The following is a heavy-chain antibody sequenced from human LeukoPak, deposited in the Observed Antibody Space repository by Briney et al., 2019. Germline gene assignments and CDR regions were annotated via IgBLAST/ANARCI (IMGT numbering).Heavy chain of an antibody. J-gene: IGHJ6*03. CDR1: GYTFTGYY. CDR3: ARGSYVAGYYYYMDV. D-gene: IGHD5-18*01. Sequence: GPVKVSCKASGYTFTGYYMHWVRQAPGQGLEWMGWINAGNGNTKYSQEFQGRVTITRDTSASTAYMELSSLRSEDMAVYYCARGSYVAGYYYYMDVWGKGTTVTVSS. CDR2: INAGNGNT. V-gene: IGHV1-3*03.